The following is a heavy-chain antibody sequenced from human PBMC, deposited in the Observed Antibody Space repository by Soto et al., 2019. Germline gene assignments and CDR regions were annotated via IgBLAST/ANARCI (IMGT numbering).Heavy chain of an antibody. J-gene: IGHJ3*01. V-gene: IGHV3-74*01. CDR3: ARVGLGAFDAFDV. CDR2: INSDGSSR. D-gene: IGHD1-26*01. CDR1: GFTFSVYW. Sequence: RGSLVLSCASSGFTFSVYWMHWVRQVPGKGLVWVSRINSDGSSRSYADSVKGRFTISRDNAKNTLHLQMNSLRAEDTAVYYCARVGLGAFDAFDVWGQGTMVTVSS.